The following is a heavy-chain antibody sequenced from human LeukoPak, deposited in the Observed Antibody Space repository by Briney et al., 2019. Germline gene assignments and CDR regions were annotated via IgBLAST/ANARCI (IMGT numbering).Heavy chain of an antibody. V-gene: IGHV4-39*07. Sequence: SETLSLTCTVSGGSISSSSYYWGWIRQPPGKGLEWIGSIYYSGSTYYNPSLKSRVTISVDTSKNQFSLKLSSVTAADTAVYYCARDADGYFDYWGQGTLVTVSS. D-gene: IGHD5-24*01. J-gene: IGHJ4*02. CDR1: GGSISSSSYY. CDR2: IYYSGST. CDR3: ARDADGYFDY.